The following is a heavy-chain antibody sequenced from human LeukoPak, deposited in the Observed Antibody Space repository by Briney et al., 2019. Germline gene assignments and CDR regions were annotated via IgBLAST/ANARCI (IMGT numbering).Heavy chain of an antibody. Sequence: SETLSLTCAVYGGSFSGYYWSWIRQPPGKGLEWIGEINHSGSTNYNPSLKSRVTISVDTSKNQFSLKLSSVTAADTAVYYCAGSSAGYYYGMDVWGQGTTVTVSS. CDR3: AGSSAGYYYGMDV. V-gene: IGHV4-34*01. CDR1: GGSFSGYY. J-gene: IGHJ6*02. D-gene: IGHD2-2*01. CDR2: INHSGST.